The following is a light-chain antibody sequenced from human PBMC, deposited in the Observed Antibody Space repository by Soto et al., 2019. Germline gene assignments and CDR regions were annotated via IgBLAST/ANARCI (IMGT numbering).Light chain of an antibody. J-gene: IGKJ1*01. V-gene: IGKV3-15*01. CDR1: QSVSSN. CDR2: GAS. CDR3: QQYNNWPPWT. Sequence: EIVMTQSPAPLSVSPGERATLSCRASQSVSSNLAWYQQKPGQAPRLLIYGASTRATGIPARFSGSGSGTDFTLTNSSLQSEDSAVYYCQQYNNWPPWTFGQGTKVELK.